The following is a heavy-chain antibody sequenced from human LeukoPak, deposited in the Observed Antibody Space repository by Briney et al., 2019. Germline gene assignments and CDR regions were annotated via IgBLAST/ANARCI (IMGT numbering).Heavy chain of an antibody. CDR1: GGSISSGGYY. J-gene: IGHJ4*02. CDR2: FSYSGST. Sequence: SQTLSLTCAVSGGSISSGGYYWSWIRQPPGKGLEWIGYFSYSGSTNYNPSLKSRVTISVDTSKNQFSLKLSSVTAADTAVYYCARGPLDSGYTYFDYWGQGTLVSVAS. V-gene: IGHV4-61*08. CDR3: ARGPLDSGYTYFDY. D-gene: IGHD5-12*01.